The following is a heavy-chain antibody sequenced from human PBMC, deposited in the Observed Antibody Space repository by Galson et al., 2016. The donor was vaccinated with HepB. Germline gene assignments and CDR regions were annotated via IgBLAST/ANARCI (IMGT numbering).Heavy chain of an antibody. CDR3: ARMKNYYYGMDV. Sequence: PALVKPTQTLTLTCTFSGFSLSTSGMCVSWIRQPPGKALEWLALIDWDEDKYYSTSLKARLTTSKDTSKNQVVLTITNMDLVDTATYYCARMKNYYYGMDVWGQGTTVTVSS. CDR1: GFSLSTSGMC. CDR2: IDWDEDK. V-gene: IGHV2-70*01. J-gene: IGHJ6*02.